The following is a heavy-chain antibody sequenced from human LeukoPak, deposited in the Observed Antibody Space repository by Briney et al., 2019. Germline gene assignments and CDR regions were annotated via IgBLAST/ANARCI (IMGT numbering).Heavy chain of an antibody. Sequence: PGGSLRLSCAASGFTFSSYGMHWVRQAPGKGLEWVGVISYDGSNKYYADSVKGRFTISRDNSKNTLYLQMNSLRAEDTAVYYCAKGHASGPSDYWGQGTLVTVSS. CDR1: GFTFSSYG. J-gene: IGHJ4*02. CDR3: AKGHASGPSDY. D-gene: IGHD3-3*01. V-gene: IGHV3-30*18. CDR2: ISYDGSNK.